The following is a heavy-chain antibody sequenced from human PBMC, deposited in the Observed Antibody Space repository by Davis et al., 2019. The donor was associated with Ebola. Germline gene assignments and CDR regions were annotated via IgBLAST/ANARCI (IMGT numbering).Heavy chain of an antibody. CDR3: ARQTGFWSGHNWFDP. D-gene: IGHD3-3*01. CDR1: GGSISSGGYY. Sequence: SETLSLTCTVSGGSISSGGYYWSWIRQPPGKGLEWIGSIYYSGSTYYNPSLKSRVTISVDTSKNQFSLKLSSVTAADTAVYYCARQTGFWSGHNWFDPWGQGTLVTVSS. CDR2: IYYSGST. J-gene: IGHJ5*02. V-gene: IGHV4-39*01.